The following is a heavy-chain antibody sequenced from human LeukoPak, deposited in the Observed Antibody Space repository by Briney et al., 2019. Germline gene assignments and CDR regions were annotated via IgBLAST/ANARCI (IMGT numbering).Heavy chain of an antibody. Sequence: PSETLSLTCTVSGGSISRYYWSWIRQPAGKGLEWIGRIYTSGSTNYNPSLKSRVTMSVDTSKNQFSLKLSSVTAADTAVYYCAREDPSGKCSGGSCYSPPPPDYWGQGTLVTVSS. D-gene: IGHD2-15*01. CDR3: AREDPSGKCSGGSCYSPPPPDY. V-gene: IGHV4-4*07. J-gene: IGHJ4*02. CDR1: GGSISRYY. CDR2: IYTSGST.